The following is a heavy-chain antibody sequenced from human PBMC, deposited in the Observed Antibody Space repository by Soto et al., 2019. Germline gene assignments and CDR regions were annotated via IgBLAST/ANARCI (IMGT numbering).Heavy chain of an antibody. J-gene: IGHJ6*02. CDR2: INAGNGNT. D-gene: IGHD5-12*01. Sequence: GSSVKVSCKASGYTFTSYAMHWGRQAPGQRLEWMGWINAGNGNTKYSQKFQGRVTITRDTSASTAYMELSSLRSEDTAVYYCARGREGRDGYTPPCSCYYYYGMDVWGRGTTVTGSS. CDR3: ARGREGRDGYTPPCSCYYYYGMDV. CDR1: GYTFTSYA. V-gene: IGHV1-3*01.